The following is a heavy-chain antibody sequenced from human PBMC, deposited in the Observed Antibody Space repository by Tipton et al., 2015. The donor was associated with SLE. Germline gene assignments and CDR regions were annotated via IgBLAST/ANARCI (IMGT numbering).Heavy chain of an antibody. Sequence: TLSLTCAVSGYSISSSSYYWGWIRQPPGKGLEWIGSIYYSGSTYYNPSLKSRGTISVDTSKNQFSLKLSSVTAADTAVYYCAREGGLGMAEYWGQGTLVTVSS. CDR1: GYSISSSSYY. CDR3: AREGGLGMAEY. CDR2: IYYSGST. V-gene: IGHV4-39*07. J-gene: IGHJ4*02. D-gene: IGHD7-27*01.